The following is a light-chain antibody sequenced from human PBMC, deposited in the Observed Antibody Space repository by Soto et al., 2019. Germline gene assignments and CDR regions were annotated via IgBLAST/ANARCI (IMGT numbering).Light chain of an antibody. CDR1: QYINTR. V-gene: IGKV3-20*01. J-gene: IGKJ1*01. CDR2: QTS. Sequence: EIVVTQSPATLSSFPGDRVTLSCRASQYINTRLAWYQHRPGQAPRLLIYQTSSRATGIPDRFSGSGSGTDFTLTISRLEPEDFALYYCHQYGYSLWTFGQGAKVDVK. CDR3: HQYGYSLWT.